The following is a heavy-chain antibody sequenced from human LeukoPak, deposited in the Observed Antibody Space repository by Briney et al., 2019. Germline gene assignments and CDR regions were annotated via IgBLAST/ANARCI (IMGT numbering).Heavy chain of an antibody. CDR2: INQDGSEK. V-gene: IGHV3-7*01. CDR1: GFTFRSPW. CDR3: ARDHVVDGLVFDY. J-gene: IGHJ4*02. Sequence: GSLRLSCAASGFTFRSPWVGWVRQAPGEGLEFVANINQDGSEKYYVDSVKGRFTISRDNAKNSLFLQMNSLRAEDTATYYCARDHVVDGLVFDYWGQGTLVTVSS. D-gene: IGHD2-15*01.